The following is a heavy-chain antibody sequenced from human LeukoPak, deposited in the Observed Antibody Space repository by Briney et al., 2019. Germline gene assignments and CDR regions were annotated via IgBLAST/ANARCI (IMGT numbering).Heavy chain of an antibody. CDR2: ISGIGTTT. CDR3: TKKRTTSVTDWFDP. V-gene: IGHV3-23*01. J-gene: IGHJ5*02. CDR1: GFTFSSYA. Sequence: PGGSLRLSCTASGFTFSSYAMTWVRQAPGKGLECVSVISGIGTTTYYADPVKGRFTISRDNSKNTLFLQMNSLRVEDTATYYCTKKRTTSVTDWFDPWGQGTLVTVSA. D-gene: IGHD4-17*01.